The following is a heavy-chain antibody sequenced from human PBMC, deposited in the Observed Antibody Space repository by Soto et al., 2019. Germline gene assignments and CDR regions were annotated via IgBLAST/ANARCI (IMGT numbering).Heavy chain of an antibody. D-gene: IGHD2-21*02. CDR2: ISYDGSDK. Sequence: QVQLVESGGGVVQPGRSLRLSCAASGFTFSPYTMHLVRQTQGKGLEWVAVISYDGSDKYYADSVRGRFTISRDNSKNTLFVQMNSLRAEDTALYYCARGGGFCGADCYKGGIDYWGQGALVTVSS. CDR1: GFTFSPYT. CDR3: ARGGGFCGADCYKGGIDY. J-gene: IGHJ4*02. V-gene: IGHV3-30-3*01.